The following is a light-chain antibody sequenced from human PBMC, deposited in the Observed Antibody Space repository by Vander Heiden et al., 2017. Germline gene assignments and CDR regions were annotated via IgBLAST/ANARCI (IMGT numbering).Light chain of an antibody. CDR3: QQYDNLPYT. Sequence: DIQMTQSPSPLSASVGDRVTITCQASQDISNYLNWYQQKPGKAPKLLFYDASNLETGVPSRFSGSVSTTDFTFTISSLQPEDIATYYCQQYDNLPYTFGQGTKLEIK. V-gene: IGKV1-33*01. CDR2: DAS. J-gene: IGKJ2*01. CDR1: QDISNY.